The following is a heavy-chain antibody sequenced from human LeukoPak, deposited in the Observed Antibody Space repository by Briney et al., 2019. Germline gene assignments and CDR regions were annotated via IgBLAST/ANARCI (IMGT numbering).Heavy chain of an antibody. D-gene: IGHD6-19*01. CDR2: VYHSGST. CDR1: GGSISNTNW. CDR3: ARRVSGSYYFDY. Sequence: SETLSLTCGVSGGSISNTNWWSWVRQPPEKGLEWIGEVYHSGSTNYNPSLKSRVTISVDKSKNQFSLKLSSVTAADTAVYYCARRVSGSYYFDYWGQGTLVTVSS. V-gene: IGHV4-4*02. J-gene: IGHJ4*02.